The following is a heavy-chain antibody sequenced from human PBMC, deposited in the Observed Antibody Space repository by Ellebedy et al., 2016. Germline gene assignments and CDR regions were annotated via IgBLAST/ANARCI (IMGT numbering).Heavy chain of an antibody. D-gene: IGHD6-19*01. V-gene: IGHV3-23*01. CDR2: ITGSGDRT. J-gene: IGHJ4*02. CDR3: AKCRHINGCLLDY. Sequence: GESLKISCAASGFSFSSYAMSWVRQAPGKGPEWVSTITGSGDRTNYADSVKGRFTISRDSSKNTLYLDMVSLRAEDTAIYYCAKCRHINGCLLDYWGQGTLVTVSS. CDR1: GFSFSSYA.